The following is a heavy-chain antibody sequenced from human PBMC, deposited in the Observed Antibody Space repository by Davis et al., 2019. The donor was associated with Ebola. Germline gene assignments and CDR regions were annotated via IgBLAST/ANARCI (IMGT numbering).Heavy chain of an antibody. V-gene: IGHV1-8*01. D-gene: IGHD2-15*01. CDR3: ARGYGVAAD. CDR1: GYTFTSYD. J-gene: IGHJ4*02. Sequence: AASVKVSCKASGYTFTSYDISWVRQATGQGLEWMGCMNPNSDNTGYPQKLQGRVTMTRNTSISTAYMELSSLRSEDTAVYYCARGYGVAADWGQGTLVTVSS. CDR2: MNPNSDNT.